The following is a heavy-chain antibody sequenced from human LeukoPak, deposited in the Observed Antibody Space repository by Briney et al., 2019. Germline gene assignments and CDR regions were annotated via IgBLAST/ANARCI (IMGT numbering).Heavy chain of an antibody. J-gene: IGHJ6*02. D-gene: IGHD2-2*01. CDR1: GFTFSSYG. CDR3: ARARDIVVVPAARKWGYYYYGMDV. V-gene: IGHV3-30*03. CDR2: ISYDGSNK. Sequence: AGGSLRLSCEASGFTFSSYGMSWVRQAPGKGLEWVAVISYDGSNKYYADSVKGRFTISRDNSKNTLYLQMNSLRAEDTAVYYCARARDIVVVPAARKWGYYYYGMDVWGQGTTVTVSS.